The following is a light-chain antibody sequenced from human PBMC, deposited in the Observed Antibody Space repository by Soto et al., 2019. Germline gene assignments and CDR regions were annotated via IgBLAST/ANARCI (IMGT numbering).Light chain of an antibody. CDR1: QSVLYSSNNNNF. V-gene: IGKV4-1*01. J-gene: IGKJ2*01. CDR2: WSS. Sequence: DIVMTQSPDSLAVSLGERATINCKSSQSVLYSSNNNNFLAWYQQKPGPPPKLLIYWSSTRESGVPDRFSGSGSETDFTPHISSQQADDVGVYYGQQYYSPPHTSGQGTKLEIK. CDR3: QQYYSPPHT.